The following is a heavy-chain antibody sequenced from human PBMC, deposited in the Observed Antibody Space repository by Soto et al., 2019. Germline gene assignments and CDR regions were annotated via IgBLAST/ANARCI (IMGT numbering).Heavy chain of an antibody. D-gene: IGHD3-9*01. CDR3: AKDSRPLRYFDWLPDNWFDP. V-gene: IGHV3-23*01. CDR1: GFTFSSYA. CDR2: ISGSGGST. J-gene: IGHJ5*02. Sequence: PGGSLRLSCAASGFTFSSYAMSWVRQAPGKGLEWVSAISGSGGSTYYADSVKGRFTISRDNSKNTLYLQMNSLRAEDTAVYYCAKDSRPLRYFDWLPDNWFDPWGQGTLVTVSS.